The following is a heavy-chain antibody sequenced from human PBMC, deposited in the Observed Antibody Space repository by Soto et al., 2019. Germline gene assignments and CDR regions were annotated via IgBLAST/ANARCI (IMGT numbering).Heavy chain of an antibody. V-gene: IGHV4-59*08. Sequence: QVQLQESGPGLVKPSETLSLTCTVSGGSISSYYWSWIRQPPGKGLEWIGYIYYSGSTNYNPSLKSRVTLSVDTSKNQFALELSAVTAADTAVYYCASYPDDFLGRTGIDYWGQGTMVTVSS. D-gene: IGHD3-3*01. CDR1: GGSISSYY. CDR3: ASYPDDFLGRTGIDY. J-gene: IGHJ4*02. CDR2: IYYSGST.